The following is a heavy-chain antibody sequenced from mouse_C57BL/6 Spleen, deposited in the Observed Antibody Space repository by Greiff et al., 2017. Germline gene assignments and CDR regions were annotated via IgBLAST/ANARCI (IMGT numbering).Heavy chain of an antibody. CDR3: ARSLYYYGSSSDY. Sequence: VKLMESGPELVKPGASVKISCKASGYAFSSSWMNWVKQRPGKGLEWIGRIYPGDGDTNYNGKFKGKATLTADKSSSTAYMQLSSLTSEDSAVYFCARSLYYYGSSSDYWGQGTTLTVSS. V-gene: IGHV1-82*01. D-gene: IGHD1-1*01. CDR2: IYPGDGDT. CDR1: GYAFSSSW. J-gene: IGHJ2*01.